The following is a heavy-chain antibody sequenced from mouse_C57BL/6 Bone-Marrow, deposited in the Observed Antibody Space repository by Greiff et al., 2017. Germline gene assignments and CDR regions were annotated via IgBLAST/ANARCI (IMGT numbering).Heavy chain of an antibody. Sequence: DVHLVESGPGLVKPSQSLSLTCSVTGYSITSGYYWNWIRQFPGNKLEWMGYISYDGSNNYNPSLKNRISITRDTSKNQFFLKLNSVTTEDTATYYCARDLLYYGSSYWYFDVWGTGTTVTVSS. D-gene: IGHD1-1*01. CDR3: ARDLLYYGSSYWYFDV. J-gene: IGHJ1*03. CDR2: ISYDGSN. V-gene: IGHV3-6*01. CDR1: GYSITSGYY.